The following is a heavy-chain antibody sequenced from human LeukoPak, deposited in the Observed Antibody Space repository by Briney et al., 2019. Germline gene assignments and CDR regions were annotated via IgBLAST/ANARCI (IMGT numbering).Heavy chain of an antibody. J-gene: IGHJ4*02. Sequence: KTSETLSLTCTVSGGSISSYYWSWIRQPPGKGLEWIGYIYYIRNTNYNPSLKSRVTMSLDPSKNQFSLKLNSVTAADTAVYYCARTQSQSGSYRYYFGYWGQGTLVTVSS. V-gene: IGHV4-59*01. CDR2: IYYIRNT. CDR3: ARTQSQSGSYRYYFGY. CDR1: GGSISSYY. D-gene: IGHD1-26*01.